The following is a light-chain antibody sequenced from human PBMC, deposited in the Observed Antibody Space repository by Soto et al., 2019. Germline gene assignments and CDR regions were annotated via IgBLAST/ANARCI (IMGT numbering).Light chain of an antibody. V-gene: IGKV3-20*01. CDR2: TAS. CDR1: QSVGNN. J-gene: IGKJ1*01. Sequence: ESMVTHSPAPLSVSPEESALLSCRTSQSVGNNVAWYQQNPGQAPRLLIYTASTRATGIPDRFSGSGSGTDFTLTISRLEPEDFAVYYCQQYGSSPWTCGQGTKVDIK. CDR3: QQYGSSPWT.